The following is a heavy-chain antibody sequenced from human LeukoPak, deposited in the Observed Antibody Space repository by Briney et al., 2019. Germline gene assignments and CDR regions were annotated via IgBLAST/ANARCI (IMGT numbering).Heavy chain of an antibody. Sequence: GGSLRLSCAASGFTFSSSWMHWVRQAPGKGLEWVAVISYDGSNKYYADSVKGRFTISRDNSKNTLYLQMNSLRAEDTAVYYCAKAGRTYYYDSSGYWFDYWGQGTLVTVSS. D-gene: IGHD3-22*01. CDR1: GFTFSSSW. V-gene: IGHV3-30*18. CDR2: ISYDGSNK. J-gene: IGHJ4*02. CDR3: AKAGRTYYYDSSGYWFDY.